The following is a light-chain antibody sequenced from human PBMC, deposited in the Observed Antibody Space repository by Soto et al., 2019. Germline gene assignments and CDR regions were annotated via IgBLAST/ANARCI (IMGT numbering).Light chain of an antibody. Sequence: QSVLTQPPSVSGAQGQRVTISCTGSRSNIGAGYDVHWYQQLPGTAPKLLIYGNSNRPSGVPDRFSGSKSGTSASLAITGLQAEDEADYYCQSYDSSLSGWVFGGGTKLTVL. J-gene: IGLJ3*02. V-gene: IGLV1-40*01. CDR2: GNS. CDR3: QSYDSSLSGWV. CDR1: RSNIGAGYD.